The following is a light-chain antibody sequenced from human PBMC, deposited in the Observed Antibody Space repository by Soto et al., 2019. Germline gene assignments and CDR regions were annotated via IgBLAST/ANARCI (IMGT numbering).Light chain of an antibody. Sequence: EIVMTQSPATLSLSPGERATLSCRASQSISSNLAWYQQKPGQAPRVLISGASTRATGIPARFSGSGSGTEFTLTISSLQSEDFAVYYCLQYNNWPDTFGQGTKLEIK. CDR3: LQYNNWPDT. CDR2: GAS. J-gene: IGKJ2*01. CDR1: QSISSN. V-gene: IGKV3-15*01.